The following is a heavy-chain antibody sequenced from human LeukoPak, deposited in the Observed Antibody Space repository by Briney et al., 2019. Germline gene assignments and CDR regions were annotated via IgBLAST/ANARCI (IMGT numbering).Heavy chain of an antibody. Sequence: SVKVSCKASGGTFSSYAISWVRQAPGQGLEWMGRIIPILGIANYAQKFQGRVTITTDESTSTAYMELSSLRSEDTAVYYCARDKIAAAGKRLMDVWGKGTAVTVSS. CDR1: GGTFSSYA. J-gene: IGHJ6*04. D-gene: IGHD6-13*01. CDR2: IIPILGIA. V-gene: IGHV1-69*04. CDR3: ARDKIAAAGKRLMDV.